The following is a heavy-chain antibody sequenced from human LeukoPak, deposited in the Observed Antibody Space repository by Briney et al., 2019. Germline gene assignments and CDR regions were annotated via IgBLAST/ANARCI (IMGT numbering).Heavy chain of an antibody. CDR1: GYSLTELS. Sequence: AASVKVSCKVSGYSLTELSMHWVRQAPGKGLEWVSSIDVGSYAYYADSVKGRFTISRDNAKNSLYLQMNSLRVEDTAVYYCASEGVVGAAAHFDYWGQGALVTVSS. D-gene: IGHD1-26*01. V-gene: IGHV3-69-1*01. J-gene: IGHJ4*02. CDR3: ASEGVVGAAAHFDY. CDR2: IDVGSYA.